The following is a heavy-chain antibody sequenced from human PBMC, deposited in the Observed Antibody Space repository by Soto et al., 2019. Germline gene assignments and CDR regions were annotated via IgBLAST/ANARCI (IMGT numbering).Heavy chain of an antibody. CDR1: GGSISSSSYY. CDR2: IYYSGSS. Sequence: KTSETLSLTCTVSGGSISSSSYYWGWIRQPPGKGLEWIGRIYYSGSSYYNPSLKSRVTLSVDTSNNQFSLQLCSVTAADTAVYYCASLPGYPFAHPARCQYFGYWGQGPLVPVSS. J-gene: IGHJ4*02. V-gene: IGHV4-39*01. CDR3: ASLPGYPFAHPARCQYFGY. D-gene: IGHD6-13*01.